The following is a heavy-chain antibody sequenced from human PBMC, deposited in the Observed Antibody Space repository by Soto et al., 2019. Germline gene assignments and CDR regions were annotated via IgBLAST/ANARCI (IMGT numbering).Heavy chain of an antibody. D-gene: IGHD3-3*01. Sequence: GESLKISCKGSGYSFTSYWIGWVRQMPGKGLEWMGIIYPGDSDTRYSPSFQGQVTISADKSISTAYLQWSSLKASDTAMYYCARLWSSWSGSNWFDPWGQGTLVTAPQ. CDR3: ARLWSSWSGSNWFDP. CDR2: IYPGDSDT. V-gene: IGHV5-51*01. CDR1: GYSFTSYW. J-gene: IGHJ5*02.